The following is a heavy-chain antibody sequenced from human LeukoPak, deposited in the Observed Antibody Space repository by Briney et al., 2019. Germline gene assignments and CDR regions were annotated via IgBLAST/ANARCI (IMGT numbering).Heavy chain of an antibody. V-gene: IGHV1-69*04. CDR1: GGTFSSYA. Sequence: RWASVKVSCKASGGTFSSYAISWVRQAPGQGLEWMGRIIPILGIANYAQKFQGRVTITADKSTSTAYMELSSLRSEDTAVYYCARGPSIAARPPSGMDVWGQGTTVTVSS. J-gene: IGHJ6*02. CDR3: ARGPSIAARPPSGMDV. D-gene: IGHD6-6*01. CDR2: IIPILGIA.